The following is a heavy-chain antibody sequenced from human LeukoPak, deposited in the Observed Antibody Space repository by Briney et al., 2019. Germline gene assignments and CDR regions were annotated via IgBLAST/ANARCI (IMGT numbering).Heavy chain of an antibody. CDR1: GFTFDDYA. V-gene: IGHV3-43D*03. CDR3: AKARNAVAGTGYYFDN. D-gene: IGHD6-19*01. CDR2: VTWDGSFT. J-gene: IGHJ4*02. Sequence: GGSLRHSCAASGFTFDDYAMQRVRQAPGRGLEWVSLVTWDGSFTYYVDSVKGRFTISSDNRKNSLYLQMNSLRAEDTAFYYCAKARNAVAGTGYYFDNWGQGTLVTVSS.